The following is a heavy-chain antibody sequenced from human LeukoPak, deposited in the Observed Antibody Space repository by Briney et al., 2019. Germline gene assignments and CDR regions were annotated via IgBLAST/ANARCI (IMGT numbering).Heavy chain of an antibody. CDR2: IYYSGST. CDR1: GGSISSSSYY. Sequence: SETLSLTCTVSGGSISSSSYYWGWIRQPPVKGLEWIGSIYYSGSTYYNPSLKSRVTISVDTSKNQFSLKLSSVTAADTAVYYCARSTYCSGGSCSHNWFDPWGQGTLVTVSS. J-gene: IGHJ5*02. V-gene: IGHV4-39*07. D-gene: IGHD2-15*01. CDR3: ARSTYCSGGSCSHNWFDP.